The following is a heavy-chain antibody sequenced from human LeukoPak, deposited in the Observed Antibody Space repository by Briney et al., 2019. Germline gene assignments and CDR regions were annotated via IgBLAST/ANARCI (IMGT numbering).Heavy chain of an antibody. CDR3: ARDSDSSSSDNYYYYYMDV. D-gene: IGHD6-6*01. CDR1: GGTFSSYA. V-gene: IGHV1-69*05. CDR2: IIPIFGTA. Sequence: SVKVSCKXSGGTFSSYAISWVRQAPRQGLEWMGRIIPIFGTANYAQKFQGRVTITTDESTSTAYMELSSLRSEDTAVYYCARDSDSSSSDNYYYYYMDVWGKGTTVTVSS. J-gene: IGHJ6*03.